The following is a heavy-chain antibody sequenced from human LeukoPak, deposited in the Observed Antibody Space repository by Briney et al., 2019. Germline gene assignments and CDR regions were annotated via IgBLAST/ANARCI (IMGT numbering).Heavy chain of an antibody. CDR2: INYSGST. J-gene: IGHJ4*02. D-gene: IGHD5-18*01. Sequence: TSETLSLTCAVYGGSFSGYYWSWIRQPPGKGLEWIGEINYSGSTNYNPSLKSRVTISVDTSKNQFSLKLSSVTAADTAVYYCARPSGYSYYFRRRVGYYFDYWGQGTLVTVSS. CDR1: GGSFSGYY. V-gene: IGHV4-34*01. CDR3: ARPSGYSYYFRRRVGYYFDY.